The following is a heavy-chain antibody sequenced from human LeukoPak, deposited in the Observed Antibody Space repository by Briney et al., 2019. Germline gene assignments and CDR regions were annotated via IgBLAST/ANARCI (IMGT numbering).Heavy chain of an antibody. J-gene: IGHJ4*02. D-gene: IGHD7-27*01. CDR3: ARHPGASFDS. CDR2: IYYTGNT. V-gene: IGHV4-59*08. Sequence: SETLSLTCSVSRGSISGYYWSWIRQPPGRRLEWIGYIYYTGNTTYNPSLKSRATISIARSKNLFSLKFTSVTVADTAVYFCARHPGASFDSWGQGNLVTVSS. CDR1: RGSISGYY.